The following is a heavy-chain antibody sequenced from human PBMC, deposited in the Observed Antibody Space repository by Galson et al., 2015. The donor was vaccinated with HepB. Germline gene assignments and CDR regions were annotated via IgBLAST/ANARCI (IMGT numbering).Heavy chain of an antibody. V-gene: IGHV3-20*04. CDR2: LNWEGDYT. CDR3: ARANYYDSSGYRGGMDV. D-gene: IGHD3-22*01. Sequence: SLRLSCAASGFTFHNYGMTWVRQVPGKGLEWVAGLNWEGDYTGYADSVKGRFTISRDNAQNSLFLQMNSLRAEDTALYYCARANYYDSSGYRGGMDVWGQGTTVAVSS. CDR1: GFTFHNYG. J-gene: IGHJ6*02.